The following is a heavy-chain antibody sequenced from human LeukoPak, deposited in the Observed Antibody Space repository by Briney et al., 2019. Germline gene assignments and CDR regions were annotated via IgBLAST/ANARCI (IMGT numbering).Heavy chain of an antibody. J-gene: IGHJ6*02. CDR2: IRYDGSNK. CDR1: GFTFSSYG. D-gene: IGHD2-2*01. Sequence: GRSLRLSCAASGFTFSSYGMHWVRQAPGKGLEWVAVIRYDGSNKYYADSVKGRFTISRDNPKNTLYLQMNSLRAEDTAVYYCARGLGYCSSASCRIQTLYYYYYGMDVWGQGTTVTVSS. V-gene: IGHV3-33*01. CDR3: ARGLGYCSSASCRIQTLYYYYYGMDV.